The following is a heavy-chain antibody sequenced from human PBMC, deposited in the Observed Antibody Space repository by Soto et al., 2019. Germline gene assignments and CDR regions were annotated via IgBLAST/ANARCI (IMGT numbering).Heavy chain of an antibody. CDR2: INHSGST. D-gene: IGHD1-1*01. CDR3: AGNQANTRWSDP. J-gene: IGHJ5*02. V-gene: IGHV4-34*01. Sequence: SETLSLTCAVYGGSFSGYYWSWIRQPPGKGLEWIGEINHSGSTNYNPSLKSRVTISVDTSKNQFSLKVSSVTPADTAVYYCAGNQANTRWSDPWGQGTLVTVSS. CDR1: GGSFSGYY.